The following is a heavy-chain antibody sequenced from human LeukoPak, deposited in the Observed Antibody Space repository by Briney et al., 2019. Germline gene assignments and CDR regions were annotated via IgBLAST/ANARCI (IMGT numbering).Heavy chain of an antibody. CDR2: ISWNSGII. CDR3: EKDINDFWSGYYMGGLDY. CDR1: GFTFDDYA. J-gene: IGHJ4*02. D-gene: IGHD3-3*01. Sequence: GRSLRLSCAASGFTFDDYAMHWVRQAPGKGLEWVSGISWNSGIIGYAASVKGRFTISRDNAKNSLYLQMNSLRAEHTVLYYCEKDINDFWSGYYMGGLDYWGQGTLVTVSS. V-gene: IGHV3-9*01.